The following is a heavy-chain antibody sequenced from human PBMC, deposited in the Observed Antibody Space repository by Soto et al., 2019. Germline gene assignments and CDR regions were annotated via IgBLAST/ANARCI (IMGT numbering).Heavy chain of an antibody. CDR1: GFTFSSYS. J-gene: IGHJ3*02. CDR3: AGDTVWVAFDI. Sequence: GGSLRLSCAASGFTFSSYSMNWVRQAPGKGLEWVSYISSSSSTIYYADSVKGRFTISRDNAKNSLYLQMNSLRAEDTAVYYCAGDTVWVAFDIWGQGTMVTVSS. V-gene: IGHV3-48*01. D-gene: IGHD4-17*01. CDR2: ISSSSSTI.